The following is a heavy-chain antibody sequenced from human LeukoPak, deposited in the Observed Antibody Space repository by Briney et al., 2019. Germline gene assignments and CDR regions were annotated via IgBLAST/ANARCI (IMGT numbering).Heavy chain of an antibody. Sequence: SETLSLTCTVSGGSISSSSYYRGWIRQPPGKGLEWIGSIYHSGSTYYNPSLKSRVTISVDTSKNQFSLKLSSVTAADTAVYYCARKYCGGDCYSYYFDYWGQGTLVTVSS. CDR2: IYHSGST. CDR1: GGSISSSSYY. CDR3: ARKYCGGDCYSYYFDY. D-gene: IGHD2-21*02. J-gene: IGHJ4*02. V-gene: IGHV4-39*07.